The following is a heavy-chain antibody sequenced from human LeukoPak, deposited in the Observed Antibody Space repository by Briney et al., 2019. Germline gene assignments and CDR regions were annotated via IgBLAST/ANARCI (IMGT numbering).Heavy chain of an antibody. J-gene: IGHJ4*02. V-gene: IGHV4-59*12. D-gene: IGHD3-10*01. Sequence: SEILSLTCTVSGGSMSSYYWSWIRQPPGKGLERIGYIFYSGSTNYNPSLKSRGTLSVDTSKNQFSLKLNSVTAADTAVYYSARRGSGSLSIQSNFDYWGQGTLVSVSS. CDR1: GGSMSSYY. CDR2: IFYSGST. CDR3: ARRGSGSLSIQSNFDY.